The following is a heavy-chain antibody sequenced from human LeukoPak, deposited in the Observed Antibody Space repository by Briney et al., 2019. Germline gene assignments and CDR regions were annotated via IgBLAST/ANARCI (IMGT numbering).Heavy chain of an antibody. CDR3: TTRSGDFWSGFVN. CDR1: GNSLSELS. CDR2: FDPEEAKM. Sequence: ASAKVSCKVSGNSLSELSIQWVRQAPGKGLECVGGFDPEEAKMVYAQNFQGRVTMTEDTSTQTAYMESSGLTSGDTAVYYCTTRSGDFWSGFVNWGQGTLVTVSS. D-gene: IGHD3-3*01. V-gene: IGHV1-24*01. J-gene: IGHJ4*02.